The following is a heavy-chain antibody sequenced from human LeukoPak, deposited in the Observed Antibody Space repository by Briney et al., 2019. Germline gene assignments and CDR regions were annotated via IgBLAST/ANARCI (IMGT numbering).Heavy chain of an antibody. CDR2: ISSSGGST. D-gene: IGHD4-23*01. CDR3: ARGRGADYGGNSGYFDY. V-gene: IGHV3-23*01. Sequence: PGGSLRLSCAASGFTFSSYAMSWVRQAPGKGLEWVSAISSSGGSTYYADSVKGRFTISRDNSKNTLYVQMNSLRAEDTAVYYCARGRGADYGGNSGYFDYWGQGTLVTVSS. CDR1: GFTFSSYA. J-gene: IGHJ4*02.